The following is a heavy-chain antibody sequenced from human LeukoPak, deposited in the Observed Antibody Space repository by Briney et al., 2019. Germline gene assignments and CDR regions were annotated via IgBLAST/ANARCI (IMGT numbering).Heavy chain of an antibody. CDR1: GGSFSGYY. CDR3: ARGVSNWGRYYCGMDV. D-gene: IGHD7-27*01. V-gene: IGHV4-34*01. CDR2: INHSGST. Sequence: SETLSLTCAVYGGSFSGYYWSWIRQPPGKGLEWIGEINHSGSTNYNPSLKSRVTISVDTSKNQFSLKLSSVTAADTAVYYCARGVSNWGRYYCGMDVWGQGTTVTVSS. J-gene: IGHJ6*02.